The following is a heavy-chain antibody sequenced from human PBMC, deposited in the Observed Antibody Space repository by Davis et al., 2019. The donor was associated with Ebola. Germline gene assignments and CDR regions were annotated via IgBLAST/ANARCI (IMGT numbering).Heavy chain of an antibody. Sequence: PGGSLRLSCADSAITFSSYAMTWVRQAPGKGLEWVSAISGSGGSTYYADSVKGRFTISRDNSKNTLYLQMNSLRAEDTAVYYCAKDTGYYDFWSGYLPLPSHWGQGTLVTVSS. V-gene: IGHV3-23*01. J-gene: IGHJ4*02. CDR1: AITFSSYA. D-gene: IGHD3-3*01. CDR3: AKDTGYYDFWSGYLPLPSH. CDR2: ISGSGGST.